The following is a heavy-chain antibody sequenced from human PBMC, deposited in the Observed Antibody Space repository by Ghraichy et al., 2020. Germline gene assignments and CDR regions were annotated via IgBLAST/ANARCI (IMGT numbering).Heavy chain of an antibody. CDR1: GYTFINYG. CDR2: FSTYNGNT. V-gene: IGHV1-18*04. CDR3: AATDYDILTGAILSFDY. J-gene: IGHJ4*02. Sequence: ASVKVSCKTSGYTFINYGISWVRQAPGQGLEWMGWFSTYNGNTDYAEKFQDRVTMTTDTSAGTGYMELRSLRSDDTAVYYCAATDYDILTGAILSFDYWGQGTLVTVSS. D-gene: IGHD3-9*01.